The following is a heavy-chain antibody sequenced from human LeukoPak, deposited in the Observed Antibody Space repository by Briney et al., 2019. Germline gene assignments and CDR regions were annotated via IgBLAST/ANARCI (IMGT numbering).Heavy chain of an antibody. CDR2: ISYDGSNK. V-gene: IGHV3-30-3*01. Sequence: PGGSLRLSCAASGFTFSSYAMHWVRQAPGKGLEWVAVISYDGSNKYYADSVKGRFIISRDNSKNTLYLQMNSLRAEDTAVYYCARDPTYYLRHGYFDSWGQGTLVTVSS. CDR3: ARDPTYYLRHGYFDS. CDR1: GFTFSSYA. J-gene: IGHJ4*02. D-gene: IGHD1-26*01.